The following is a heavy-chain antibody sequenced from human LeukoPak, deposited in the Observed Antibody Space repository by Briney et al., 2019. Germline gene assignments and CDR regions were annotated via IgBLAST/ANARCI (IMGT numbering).Heavy chain of an antibody. CDR3: AKKVVVGATSPYSDFQD. CDR1: GFTFSSYA. D-gene: IGHD1-26*01. Sequence: PGGSLRLSCVASGFTFSSYAMAWVRQAPGKGLEWVSAISGSGVTTHNAGSVKGRFSISRDNSKNTLHLQMNSLRAEDTALYYCAKKVVVGATSPYSDFQDWGQGTLVTVSS. CDR2: ISGSGVTT. V-gene: IGHV3-23*01. J-gene: IGHJ1*01.